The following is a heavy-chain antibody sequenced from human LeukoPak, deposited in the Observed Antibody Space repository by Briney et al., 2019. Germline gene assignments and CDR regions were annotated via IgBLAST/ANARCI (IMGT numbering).Heavy chain of an antibody. D-gene: IGHD2-8*01. J-gene: IGHJ3*02. CDR1: GFTFSDYY. CDR2: ISSSGSTI. Sequence: PGGSLRLSCAASGFTFSDYYMSWIRQAPGKGLEWVSYISSSGSTIYSADSVKGRFTISSDNSRTTLYMQMNSLRAEDTAVYYCVKWTSNGDAFDIWGQGTMVTVSS. CDR3: VKWTSNGDAFDI. V-gene: IGHV3-11*04.